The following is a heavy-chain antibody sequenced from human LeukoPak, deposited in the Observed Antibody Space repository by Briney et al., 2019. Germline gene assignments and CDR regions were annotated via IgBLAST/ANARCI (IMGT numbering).Heavy chain of an antibody. CDR1: GFTFSDYY. Sequence: GGSLGLSCAASGFTFSDYYMSWIRQAPGKGLEWVSYISSSGSTIYYADSVKGRFTISRDNAKNSLYLQMNSLRAEDTAVYYCARRDSSSWYRRGNYFDYWGQGTLVTVSS. CDR3: ARRDSSSWYRRGNYFDY. V-gene: IGHV3-11*04. D-gene: IGHD6-13*01. CDR2: ISSSGSTI. J-gene: IGHJ4*02.